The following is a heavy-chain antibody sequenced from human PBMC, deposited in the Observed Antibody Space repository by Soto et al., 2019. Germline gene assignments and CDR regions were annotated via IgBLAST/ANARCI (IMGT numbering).Heavy chain of an antibody. CDR2: IVVGSGNT. CDR1: GFTFTSSA. Sequence: SVKVSCKASGFTFTSSAVQWVRQARGQRLEWIGWIVVGSGNTNYAQKFQERVTITRDMSTSTAYMELSSLRSEDTAVYCCAAEDITMIVERITDVWGQGTTVTV. D-gene: IGHD3-22*01. V-gene: IGHV1-58*01. CDR3: AAEDITMIVERITDV. J-gene: IGHJ6*02.